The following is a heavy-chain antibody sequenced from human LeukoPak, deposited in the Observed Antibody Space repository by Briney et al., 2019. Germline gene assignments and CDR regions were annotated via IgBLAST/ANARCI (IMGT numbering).Heavy chain of an antibody. CDR3: ARDPGYGGNSGGVDY. Sequence: GASVKVSCKASGYTFTSYYMHWVRQAPGQGLEWMGIIHPSGGSTSYAQKFQGRVTMTRDTSTSTVYMDLSSLRFEDTAVYYCARDPGYGGNSGGVDYWGQGTLVTVSS. V-gene: IGHV1-46*01. J-gene: IGHJ4*02. CDR1: GYTFTSYY. D-gene: IGHD4-23*01. CDR2: IHPSGGST.